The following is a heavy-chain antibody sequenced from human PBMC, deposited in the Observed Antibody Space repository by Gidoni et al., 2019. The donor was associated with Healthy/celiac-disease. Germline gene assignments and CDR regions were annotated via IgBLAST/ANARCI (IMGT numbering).Heavy chain of an antibody. CDR3: ARDRRELLSAFDI. V-gene: IGHV3-21*01. CDR2: ISSSSSYI. Sequence: EVQLVESGGGLVKPGGSLRLSCAASGFTFSSYSMNWVRQAPGKGLEWVSSISSSSSYIYYAYSVKGRFTISRDNAKNSLYLQMNSLRAEDTAVYYCARDRRELLSAFDIWGQGTMVTVSS. D-gene: IGHD1-26*01. J-gene: IGHJ3*02. CDR1: GFTFSSYS.